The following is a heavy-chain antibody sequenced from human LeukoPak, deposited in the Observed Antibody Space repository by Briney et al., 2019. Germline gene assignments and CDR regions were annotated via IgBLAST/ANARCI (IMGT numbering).Heavy chain of an antibody. J-gene: IGHJ2*01. Sequence: SVKLSCTASEYTFTDYYIHWVRQAPQQRLEWMGRINPNSGVTRTAQKFQGRVPMTVATSISTAHLELSRLTSDATDVTYCARNSRFLDACTDYVHWYFDLWGRGTLVTVSS. V-gene: IGHV1-2*05. CDR1: EYTFTDYY. CDR3: ARNSRFLDACTDYVHWYFDL. CDR2: INPNSGVT. D-gene: IGHD3-3*01.